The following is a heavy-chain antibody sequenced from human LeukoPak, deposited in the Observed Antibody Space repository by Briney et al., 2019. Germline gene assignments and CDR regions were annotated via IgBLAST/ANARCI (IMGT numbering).Heavy chain of an antibody. CDR3: ARLGGEWELPRFDY. CDR2: IYYSGST. CDR1: GGPISSYY. V-gene: IGHV4-59*05. Sequence: SETLSLTCTVSGGPISSYYWSWIRQPPGKGLDWIGSIYYSGSTYYNPSLKSRVTISLDSSKNQFSLKLTSLTAADTAVYYCARLGGEWELPRFDYWGQGSLVTVSS. D-gene: IGHD4-23*01. J-gene: IGHJ4*02.